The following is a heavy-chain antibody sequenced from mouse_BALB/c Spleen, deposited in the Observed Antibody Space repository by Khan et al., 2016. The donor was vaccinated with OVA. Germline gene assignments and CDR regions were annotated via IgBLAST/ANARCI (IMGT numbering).Heavy chain of an antibody. CDR2: IDYRGKT. CDR3: ARKDYYDYDPFPY. Sequence: EVQLVESGPGLVKPSLSLSLTCTVTGYSITSEYAWNWIRQFPGNKLEWMGYIDYRGKTRLNPSHKSRTSITRDTFKNQFFLQLNSVTAEDTSTYYCARKDYYDYDPFPYWGQGTLVTVSA. D-gene: IGHD2-4*01. J-gene: IGHJ3*01. V-gene: IGHV3-2*02. CDR1: GYSITSEYA.